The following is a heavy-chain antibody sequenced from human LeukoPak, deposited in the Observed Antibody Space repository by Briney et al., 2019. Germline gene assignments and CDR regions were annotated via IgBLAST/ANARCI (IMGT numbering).Heavy chain of an antibody. CDR2: IRYDGSIK. D-gene: IGHD4-17*01. CDR1: GFTFSDYG. CDR3: ANDYGDYDY. J-gene: IGHJ4*02. V-gene: IGHV3-30*02. Sequence: GGSLRLSCAASGFTFSDYGMVWVRQAPGKGLEWVAFIRYDGSIKYYADSVKDRFTVSRDNSRNTLYLQMNSLRAEDTAVYYCANDYGDYDYWGQGTLVTVSS.